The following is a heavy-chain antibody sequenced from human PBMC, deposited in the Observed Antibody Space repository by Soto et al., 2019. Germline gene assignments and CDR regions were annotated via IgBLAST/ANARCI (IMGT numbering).Heavy chain of an antibody. V-gene: IGHV1-2*02. CDR1: GFTFSGFY. J-gene: IGHJ6*02. CDR3: ARSPYSLEGDGQHYYYGMDL. D-gene: IGHD2-15*01. Sequence: QVQLVQSGAAVKRPGASVKVSCEPSGFTFSGFYLHWVRQAPGQGLEWMGWIKPNTDDTGYAQKFQGRVTLTWDTSSSAGYLDRSRLRSDDTAVYYCARSPYSLEGDGQHYYYGMDLWGLGTTVTVSS. CDR2: IKPNTDDT.